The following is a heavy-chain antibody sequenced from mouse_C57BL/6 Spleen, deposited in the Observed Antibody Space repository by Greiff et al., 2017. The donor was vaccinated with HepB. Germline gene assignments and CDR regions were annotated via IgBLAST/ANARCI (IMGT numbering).Heavy chain of an antibody. D-gene: IGHD1-1*02. Sequence: QVQLQQPGAELVRPGTSVNLSSKASGYTFTSYWMHWVKQRPGQGLEWIGVIDPSDSYTNYNQKFKGKATLTVDTSSSTAYMQLSSLTSEDSAVYYCARRGWDGAMDYWGQGTSVTVSS. CDR2: IDPSDSYT. CDR3: ARRGWDGAMDY. J-gene: IGHJ4*01. CDR1: GYTFTSYW. V-gene: IGHV1-59*01.